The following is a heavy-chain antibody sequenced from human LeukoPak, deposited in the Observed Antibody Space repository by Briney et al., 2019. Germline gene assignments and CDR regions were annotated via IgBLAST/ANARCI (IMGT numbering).Heavy chain of an antibody. V-gene: IGHV3-49*04. D-gene: IGHD6-13*01. Sequence: PGGSLRLSCTASGFTFGDYVMSWVRQAPGKGQEWVGFIRSKPYGGTTEYAASVKGRFIISRDDSKTIAYLQMNSLKSEDTAVYYCTTGSATGTGSGYWGQGTLVTVSS. CDR1: GFTFGDYV. CDR3: TTGSATGTGSGY. CDR2: IRSKPYGGTT. J-gene: IGHJ4*02.